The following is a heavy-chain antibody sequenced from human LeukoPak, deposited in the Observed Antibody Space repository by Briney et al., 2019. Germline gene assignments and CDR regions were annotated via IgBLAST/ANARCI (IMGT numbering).Heavy chain of an antibody. CDR3: AREPVGATKRVDY. Sequence: SVKVSCKASGGTFSSYAISWVRQAPGQGREWMGRIIPIFGTANYAQKFQGRVTITTDEYTSTAYMELSSLRSEDTAVYYCAREPVGATKRVDYWGQGTLVTVSS. V-gene: IGHV1-69*05. CDR1: GGTFSSYA. J-gene: IGHJ4*02. D-gene: IGHD1-26*01. CDR2: IIPIFGTA.